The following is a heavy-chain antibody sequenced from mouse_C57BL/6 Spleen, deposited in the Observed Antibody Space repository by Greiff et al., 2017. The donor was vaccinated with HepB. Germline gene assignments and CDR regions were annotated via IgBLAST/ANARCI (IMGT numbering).Heavy chain of an antibody. CDR1: GYTFTSYW. J-gene: IGHJ4*01. D-gene: IGHD4-1*01. CDR2: INPYNGGT. CDR3: ARKAGTYYYAMDY. V-gene: IGHV1-19*01. Sequence: VQLQQPGAELVRPGTSVKLSCKASGYTFTSYWMHWVKQSHGKSLEWIGVINPYNGGTSYNQKFKGKATLTVDKSSSTAYMELNSLTSEDSAVYYCARKAGTYYYAMDYWGQGTSVTVSS.